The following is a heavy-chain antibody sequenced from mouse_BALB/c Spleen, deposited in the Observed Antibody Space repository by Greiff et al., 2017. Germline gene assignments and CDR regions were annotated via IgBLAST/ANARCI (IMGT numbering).Heavy chain of an antibody. CDR3: ASQNYGYRAMDY. CDR2: IYPGDGDT. D-gene: IGHD1-2*01. CDR1: GYTFTSYW. Sequence: QVQLQQSGAELARPGASVKLSCKASGYTFTSYWMQWVKQRPGQGLEWIGAIYPGDGDTRYTQKFKGKATLTADKSSSTAYMQLSSLASEDSAVYYCASQNYGYRAMDYWGQGTSVTVSS. J-gene: IGHJ4*01. V-gene: IGHV1-87*01.